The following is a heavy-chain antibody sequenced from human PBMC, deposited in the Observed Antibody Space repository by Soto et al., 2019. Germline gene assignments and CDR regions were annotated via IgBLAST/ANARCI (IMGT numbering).Heavy chain of an antibody. V-gene: IGHV4-34*01. CDR2: INHSGST. Sequence: SETLSLTCAVYGRSFRGYYWSWIRQPPGKGLEWIGEINHSGSTNYNPSLKSRVTISVDTSKNQFSLKLSSVTAADTAVYYCATRGYSYRYVDYWGQGTLVTVS. J-gene: IGHJ4*02. D-gene: IGHD5-18*01. CDR1: GRSFRGYY. CDR3: ATRGYSYRYVDY.